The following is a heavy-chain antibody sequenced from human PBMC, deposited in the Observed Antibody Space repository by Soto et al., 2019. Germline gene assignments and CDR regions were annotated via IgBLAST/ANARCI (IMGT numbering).Heavy chain of an antibody. D-gene: IGHD3-16*02. J-gene: IGHJ5*02. CDR3: ARDLYLRDWFDP. CDR1: GGSISSGDYY. V-gene: IGHV4-30-4*01. CDR2: IYYSGTT. Sequence: SETLSLTCTVSGGSISSGDYYWSWFRQPPGKGLEWIGYIYYSGTTYYNPSLKSRVTISVDTSKNQFSLKLSSVTAADTAVYYCARDLYLRDWFDPWGQGTLVTVSS.